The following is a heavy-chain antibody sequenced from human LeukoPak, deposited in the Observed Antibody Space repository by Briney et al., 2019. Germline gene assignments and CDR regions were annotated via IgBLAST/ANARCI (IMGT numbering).Heavy chain of an antibody. D-gene: IGHD3-10*01. J-gene: IGHJ6*03. Sequence: GASVKVSCKASGYTFTSYGVSWVRQAPGQGLEWMGWISAYNGNTNYAPKLQGRVTMTTDTSTSTAYMELRSLRSDDTAVYYCARAGRTMVRGVIDYYYYYMDVWGKGTTVTVSS. CDR3: ARAGRTMVRGVIDYYYYYMDV. V-gene: IGHV1-18*01. CDR1: GYTFTSYG. CDR2: ISAYNGNT.